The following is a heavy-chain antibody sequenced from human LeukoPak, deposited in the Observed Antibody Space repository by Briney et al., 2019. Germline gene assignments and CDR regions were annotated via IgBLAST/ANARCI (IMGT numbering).Heavy chain of an antibody. CDR1: GGSFSGYY. CDR2: INHGGST. V-gene: IGHV4-34*01. D-gene: IGHD3-9*01. CDR3: ARPIRDY. J-gene: IGHJ4*02. Sequence: SETLSLTCAVYGGSFSGYYWSWIRQPPGKGLEWIGEINHGGSTNYNPSLKSRVTISVDTSKNQFSLKLSSVTAADTAVYYCARPIRDYWGQGTLVTVSS.